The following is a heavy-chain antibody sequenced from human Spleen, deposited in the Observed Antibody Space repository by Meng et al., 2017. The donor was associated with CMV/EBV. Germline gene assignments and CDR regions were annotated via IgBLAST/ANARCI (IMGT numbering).Heavy chain of an antibody. D-gene: IGHD1-14*01. Sequence: GGSLRLSCAASGFTFSSYAMSWVRQAPGKGLEWVSAISGSGGSTYYADSVKGRFTISRDNSKNTLYLQMSSLRAEDTAVYYCARGLTEYFYYDGMDVWGQGTRVTVSS. CDR3: ARGLTEYFYYDGMDV. V-gene: IGHV3-23*01. CDR1: GFTFSSYA. CDR2: ISGSGGST. J-gene: IGHJ6*02.